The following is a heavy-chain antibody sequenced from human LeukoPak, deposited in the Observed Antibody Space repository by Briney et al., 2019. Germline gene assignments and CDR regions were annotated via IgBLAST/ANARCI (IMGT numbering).Heavy chain of an antibody. CDR3: ARDATLSVRFLEWVSIVSYYYYMDV. D-gene: IGHD3-3*01. Sequence: GGSLRLSCAASGFIFSGYGMNWVRQAPGKGLEWVSSISSSSSYIYYADSVKGRFTISRDNAKNSLYLQMNSLRAEDTAVYYCARDATLSVRFLEWVSIVSYYYYMDVWGKGTTVTVSS. CDR1: GFIFSGYG. J-gene: IGHJ6*03. CDR2: ISSSSSYI. V-gene: IGHV3-21*01.